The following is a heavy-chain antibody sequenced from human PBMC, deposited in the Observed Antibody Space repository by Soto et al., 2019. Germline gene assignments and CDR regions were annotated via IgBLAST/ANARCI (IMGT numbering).Heavy chain of an antibody. CDR3: AKFSRILPGGSSWFDP. V-gene: IGHV3-23*01. CDR1: GFTFSGYA. CDR2: ISGSGGST. D-gene: IGHD2-21*01. J-gene: IGHJ5*02. Sequence: PGGSLRLSCAASGFTFSGYAMSWVRQAPGKGLEWVSAISGSGGSTYYADSVKGRFTISRDNSKNTLYLQMNSLRAEDTAVYYCAKFSRILPGGSSWFDPWGQGTLVTVSS.